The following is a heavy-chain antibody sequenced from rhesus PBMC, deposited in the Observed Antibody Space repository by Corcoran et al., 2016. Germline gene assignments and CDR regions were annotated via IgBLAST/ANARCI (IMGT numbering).Heavy chain of an antibody. D-gene: IGHD2-39*02. CDR2: IVSSGST. Sequence: QLKLQESAPGLVKPSENQSLTCAVSGGFIRGSWWSWTRQHTGTGREWIGSIVSSGSTNNNPPHRGGVTIAKDQSKHQFSLKLSSVSAADTAVEYCAREVVVVSKRVHSYCLDSWGQGVVVTVS. CDR3: AREVVVVSKRVHSYCLDS. V-gene: IGHV4-165*01. J-gene: IGHJ6*01. CDR1: GGFIRGSW.